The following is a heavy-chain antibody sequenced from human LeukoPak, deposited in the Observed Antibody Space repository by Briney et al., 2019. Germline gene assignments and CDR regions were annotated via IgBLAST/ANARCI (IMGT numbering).Heavy chain of an antibody. CDR1: GFTFSIHA. D-gene: IGHD2-2*01. J-gene: IGHJ4*02. Sequence: PGASLRLSCAASGFTFSIHAMDWVRQAPGKGLEWVSSISGIGISIYYADSVKGRFTISRDNSKNMVYLQMNSLIAEDTAVYYCAKDMLGYDRPVDYWGRGTLVTVSS. V-gene: IGHV3-23*01. CDR3: AKDMLGYDRPVDY. CDR2: ISGIGISI.